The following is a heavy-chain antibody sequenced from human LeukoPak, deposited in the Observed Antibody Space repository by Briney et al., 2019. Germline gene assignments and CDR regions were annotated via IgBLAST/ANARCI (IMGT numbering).Heavy chain of an antibody. D-gene: IGHD3-10*01. Sequence: SETLSLTCAVYSGSCSGYYWNWVRQPPGKGLEWIGKINHRGSTTYNPSLQSRVTISADTSKNQFSLRLSSVTAADTAVYYCARSIIGPRYFDLWDRGSLVTVSS. CDR1: SGSCSGYY. CDR3: ARSIIGPRYFDL. V-gene: IGHV4-34*01. J-gene: IGHJ2*01. CDR2: INHRGST.